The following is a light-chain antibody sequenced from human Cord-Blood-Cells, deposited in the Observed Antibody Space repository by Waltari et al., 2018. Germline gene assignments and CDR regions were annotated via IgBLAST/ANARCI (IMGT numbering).Light chain of an antibody. Sequence: IQTKKSPSSLSASVGVRVTITCRASQSISSYLNWYQQKPGKAPKLLIYAASSLQSGVPSRFSGSGSGTDFTLTISSLQPEDFATYYWQQSYSTPYTFGQGTKLEIK. CDR1: QSISSY. V-gene: IGKV1-39*01. J-gene: IGKJ2*01. CDR3: QQSYSTPYT. CDR2: AAS.